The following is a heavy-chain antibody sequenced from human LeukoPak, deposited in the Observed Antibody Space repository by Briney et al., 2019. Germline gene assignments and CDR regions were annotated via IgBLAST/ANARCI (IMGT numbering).Heavy chain of an antibody. D-gene: IGHD3-3*01. CDR2: INPNSGGT. V-gene: IGHV1-2*06. Sequence: GASVKVSCKASGYTFTGYYMHWVRQAPGQGLEWMGRINPNSGGTNYAQKFQGRVTMTRDTSISTAYMVLSRLRSDDTAVYYCARDTSDSWSGYYSSGAFDIWGQGTMVTVSS. CDR1: GYTFTGYY. J-gene: IGHJ3*02. CDR3: ARDTSDSWSGYYSSGAFDI.